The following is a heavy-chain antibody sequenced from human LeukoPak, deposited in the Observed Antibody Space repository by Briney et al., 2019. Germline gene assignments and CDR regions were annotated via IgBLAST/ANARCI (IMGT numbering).Heavy chain of an antibody. CDR3: ARQRSRALDL. V-gene: IGHV6-1*01. CDR1: GDSVSNNGVA. CDR2: TYFGSKWYN. Sequence: QTLSLTCAISGDSVSNNGVASDWIRQSPARGLEWLGRTYFGSKWYNDYGMSVKSRITINPDTSKNQFSLQLNSVTPEDTAVYFCARQRSRALDLWGQGTMVTVSS. J-gene: IGHJ3*01. D-gene: IGHD1-1*01.